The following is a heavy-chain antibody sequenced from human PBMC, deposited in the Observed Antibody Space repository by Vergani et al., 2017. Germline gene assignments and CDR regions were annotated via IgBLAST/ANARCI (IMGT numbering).Heavy chain of an antibody. D-gene: IGHD6-19*01. CDR3: AREQWLPIDYFDY. V-gene: IGHV7-4-1*02. CDR1: GYPFSNFG. CDR2: INTNTGNP. J-gene: IGHJ4*02. Sequence: QAQLVQSGAEVKKPGASVKVSCKTSGYPFSNFGINWVRQAPGQGLEWMGWINTNTGNPTYAQGFTGRFVFSLDTSVSTAYLQISSLKAEDTAVYYCAREQWLPIDYFDYWGQGTLVTVSS.